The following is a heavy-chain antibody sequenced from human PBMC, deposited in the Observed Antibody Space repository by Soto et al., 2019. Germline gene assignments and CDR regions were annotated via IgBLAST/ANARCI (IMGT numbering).Heavy chain of an antibody. V-gene: IGHV3-48*01. D-gene: IGHD7-27*01. CDR3: ARAVYGDPFDY. CDR2: IRTTGSTI. J-gene: IGHJ4*02. CDR1: GFTFRNYR. Sequence: PGGSLRLSCAASGFTFRNYRMNWVRQAPGKGLEWVSHIRTTGSTIYYADSVRGRLTISRDNAKNSLYLQMNSLRAEDTAVYYCARAVYGDPFDYWGLGTLVTVSS.